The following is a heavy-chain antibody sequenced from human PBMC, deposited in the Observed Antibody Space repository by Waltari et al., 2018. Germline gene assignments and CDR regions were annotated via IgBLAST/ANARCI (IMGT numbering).Heavy chain of an antibody. Sequence: QVQLVQSGAEVKKPGSSVKVSCKASGGTFSSYAISWVRQAPGQGLEWMEGTIPILGRANYAQKFQGRVTITADKPTGTAYMELSSLRSEDTAVYYCAGNYQPRTYFDYWGQGTLVTVSS. CDR2: TIPILGRA. V-gene: IGHV1-69*10. D-gene: IGHD2-2*01. J-gene: IGHJ4*02. CDR3: AGNYQPRTYFDY. CDR1: GGTFSSYA.